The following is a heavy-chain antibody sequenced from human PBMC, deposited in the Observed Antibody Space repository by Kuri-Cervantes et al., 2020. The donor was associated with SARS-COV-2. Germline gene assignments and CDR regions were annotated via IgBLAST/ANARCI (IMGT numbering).Heavy chain of an antibody. CDR3: ASPGGEGDY. Sequence: GESLKISCAASGFTFSDYYMNWIRQAPGKGLEWISYMSVNGDTIYYSDSVKGRFSISRDNAKNSLFLQMNNLRAEDTAVYYCASPGGEGDYWGQGTLVTVSS. D-gene: IGHD3-10*01. CDR2: MSVNGDTI. J-gene: IGHJ4*02. CDR1: GFTFSDYY. V-gene: IGHV3-11*01.